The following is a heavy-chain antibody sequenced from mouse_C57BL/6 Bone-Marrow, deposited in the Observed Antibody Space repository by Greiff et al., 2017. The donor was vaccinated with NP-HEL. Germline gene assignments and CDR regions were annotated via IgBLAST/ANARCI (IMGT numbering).Heavy chain of an antibody. D-gene: IGHD1-1*01. CDR3: ARSAVVARGFDY. CDR2: INPNNGGT. CDR1: GYTFTDYN. J-gene: IGHJ2*01. V-gene: IGHV1-22*01. Sequence: VQLQQSGPELVKPGASVKMSCKASGYTFTDYNMHWVKQSHGKSLVWIGYINPNNGGTSYNQKFKGKATLTVNKSSSTAYMELRSLTSEDSAVYYCARSAVVARGFDYWGQGTTLTVSS.